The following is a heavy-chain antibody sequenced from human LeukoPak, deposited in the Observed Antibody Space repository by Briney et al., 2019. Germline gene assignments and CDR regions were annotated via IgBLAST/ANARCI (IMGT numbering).Heavy chain of an antibody. Sequence: SETLSLTCTVSGGSISGSSYYWGWIRQPPGKGLEWIGSIYYSGSTNYNPSLKSRVTISVDTSKNQFSLKLSSVTAADTAVYYCARNPYYYDSSGSLYYFDYWGQGTLITVSS. D-gene: IGHD3-22*01. CDR2: IYYSGST. V-gene: IGHV4-39*07. CDR3: ARNPYYYDSSGSLYYFDY. CDR1: GGSISGSSYY. J-gene: IGHJ4*02.